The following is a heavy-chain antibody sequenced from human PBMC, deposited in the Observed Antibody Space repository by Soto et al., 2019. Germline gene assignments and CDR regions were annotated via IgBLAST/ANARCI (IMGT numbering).Heavy chain of an antibody. CDR3: ARNTYYYDSTGYYQYDS. Sequence: GGSLRLSCAASGFTFSTYGMNWVRQAPGKGLEWISYISSSISTISYANSVEGRFTISRDNAKNSLYLQMNSLRVEDTAVYYCARNTYYYDSTGYYQYDSWGQGTLVTVSS. CDR1: GFTFSTYG. CDR2: ISSSISTI. V-gene: IGHV3-48*01. J-gene: IGHJ4*02. D-gene: IGHD3-22*01.